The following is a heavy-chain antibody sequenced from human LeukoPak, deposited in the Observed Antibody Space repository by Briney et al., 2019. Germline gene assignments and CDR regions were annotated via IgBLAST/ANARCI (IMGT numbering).Heavy chain of an antibody. CDR3: AKDRKQWLVDAFDI. D-gene: IGHD6-19*01. CDR2: IRYDGSNK. J-gene: IGHJ3*02. CDR1: GFTFSSYW. V-gene: IGHV3-30*02. Sequence: GGSLRLSCAASGFTFSSYWMSWVRQAPGKGLEWVAFIRYDGSNKYYADSVKGRFTISRDNSKNTLYLQMNSLRAEDTAVYYCAKDRKQWLVDAFDIWGQGTMVTVSS.